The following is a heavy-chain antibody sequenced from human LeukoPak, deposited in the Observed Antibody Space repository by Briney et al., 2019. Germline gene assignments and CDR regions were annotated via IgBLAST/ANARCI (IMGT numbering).Heavy chain of an antibody. CDR2: VDHGGST. Sequence: SETLSLTCTVSGYSISTGYYWDWIGPPPRKGLDWIGTVDHGGSTYYNPSLKSRVTISVDTSKNQLSLNLTSVTAADTAVYYCARAMSIAARLQTILDYWGQGTLVTVSS. V-gene: IGHV4-38-2*02. D-gene: IGHD6-6*01. CDR3: ARAMSIAARLQTILDY. CDR1: GYSISTGYY. J-gene: IGHJ4*02.